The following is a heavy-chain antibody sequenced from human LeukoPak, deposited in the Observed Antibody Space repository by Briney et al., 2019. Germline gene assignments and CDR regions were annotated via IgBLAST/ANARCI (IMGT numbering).Heavy chain of an antibody. Sequence: GASVKVSCKASGYTFTGYYMHWVRQAPGQGLAWMGWINPNSGGTNYAQKFQGRVTMTRDTSISTAYMELSRLRSDDTAVYYCARSPRGEQQLIRIYYYYHYMDVWGKGTTVTISS. CDR1: GYTFTGYY. J-gene: IGHJ6*03. CDR2: INPNSGGT. CDR3: ARSPRGEQQLIRIYYYYHYMDV. D-gene: IGHD6-13*01. V-gene: IGHV1-2*02.